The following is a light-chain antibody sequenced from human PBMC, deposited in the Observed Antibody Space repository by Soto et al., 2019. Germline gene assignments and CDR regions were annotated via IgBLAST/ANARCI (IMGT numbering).Light chain of an antibody. CDR1: SSDVGRYNY. CDR2: EVT. V-gene: IGLV2-8*01. J-gene: IGLJ1*01. Sequence: QSALTQPPSASGSPAQSVTISCTGTSSDVGRYNYVSWYQQNPGKAPKLLIYEVTKRPSGVPDRFSGSKSGNTASLTVSGLQAEDEGDYYCGTWDSSLSAGGAFVFGTGTKVTVL. CDR3: GTWDSSLSAGGAFV.